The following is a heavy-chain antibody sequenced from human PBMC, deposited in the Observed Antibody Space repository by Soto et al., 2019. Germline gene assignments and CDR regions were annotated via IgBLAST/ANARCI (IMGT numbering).Heavy chain of an antibody. CDR3: ARDKGWGYCSGGSCPERYAFDI. J-gene: IGHJ3*02. CDR2: INPNSGGT. Sequence: GPSVKVSRKASGYTFNGYDMHWVRQAPGQGLEWMGWINPNSGGTNYAQKFQGWVTMTRDTSISTAYMELSRLRSDDTAVYYCARDKGWGYCSGGSCPERYAFDIWGQGTMVTVSS. CDR1: GYTFNGYD. D-gene: IGHD2-15*01. V-gene: IGHV1-2*04.